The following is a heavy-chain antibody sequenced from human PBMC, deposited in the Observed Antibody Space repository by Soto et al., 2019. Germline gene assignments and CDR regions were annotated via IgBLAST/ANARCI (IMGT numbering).Heavy chain of an antibody. D-gene: IGHD3-10*01. CDR2: MYTGGST. J-gene: IGHJ4*02. CDR3: ARQIEYYGSVEFDY. V-gene: IGHV3-66*04. CDR1: GFTVSSNY. Sequence: EVQLVESGGGLVQPGGSLRLSCAASGFTVSSNYMSWVRQAPGKGLEWVSVMYTGGSTSDADSVKGRFTISRDDSKNTLYLHMTSLRAENTAVYYCARQIEYYGSVEFDYWGQGTLVTVSS.